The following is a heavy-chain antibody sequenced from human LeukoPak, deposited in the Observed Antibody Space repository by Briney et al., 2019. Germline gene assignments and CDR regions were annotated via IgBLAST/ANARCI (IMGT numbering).Heavy chain of an antibody. CDR2: INHSGST. CDR3: ARHRLFSPYAFDI. V-gene: IGHV4-34*01. J-gene: IGHJ3*02. CDR1: GGSFSGYY. Sequence: SETLSLTCAVYGGSFSGYYWSWIRQPPGKGLEWIGEINHSGSTNYNPSLKSRVTISVDTSKSQFSLKLSSVTAADTAVYYCARHRLFSPYAFDIWGQGTMVTVSS.